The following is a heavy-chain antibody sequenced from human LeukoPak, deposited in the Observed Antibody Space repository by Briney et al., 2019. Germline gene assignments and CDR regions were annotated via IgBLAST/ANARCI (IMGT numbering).Heavy chain of an antibody. J-gene: IGHJ4*02. V-gene: IGHV3-23*01. CDR2: ISGSGGST. Sequence: GGSLRLSCAASGFPFRSYAMSWVRQAPGKGLEWVSAISGSGGSTYYADSVKGRFTISRDNSKNTLYLQMNSLRAEDTAVYYCTKDLVLRYFDWLLGYYFDYWGQGTLVTASS. CDR3: TKDLVLRYFDWLLGYYFDY. CDR1: GFPFRSYA. D-gene: IGHD3-9*01.